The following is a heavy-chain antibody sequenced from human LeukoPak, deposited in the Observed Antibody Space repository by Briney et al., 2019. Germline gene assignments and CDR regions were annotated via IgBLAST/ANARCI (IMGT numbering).Heavy chain of an antibody. Sequence: GASVKVSCKASGYTFTGYYMHWMRQAPGQGLEWMGWINPNSGGTNYAQKFQGRVTMTRNTSISTAYMELSSLRSEDTAVYYCARVDAVVPAAENYYYYGMDVWGQGTTVTVSS. CDR1: GYTFTGYY. CDR2: INPNSGGT. CDR3: ARVDAVVPAAENYYYYGMDV. D-gene: IGHD2-2*01. J-gene: IGHJ6*02. V-gene: IGHV1-2*02.